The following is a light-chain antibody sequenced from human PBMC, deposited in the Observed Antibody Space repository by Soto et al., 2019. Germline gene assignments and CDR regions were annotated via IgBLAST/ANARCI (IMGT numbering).Light chain of an antibody. CDR2: KAS. Sequence: DIQMTQSPSTLSASVGDRVTITCRASQSISSWLAWYQQKPGKAPKLLIYKASSLESGGPSRFSGSGPGTEFTLTISSLQPDDFATYYCQQYNSYSGYTFGQGTKLEIK. CDR3: QQYNSYSGYT. V-gene: IGKV1-5*03. J-gene: IGKJ2*01. CDR1: QSISSW.